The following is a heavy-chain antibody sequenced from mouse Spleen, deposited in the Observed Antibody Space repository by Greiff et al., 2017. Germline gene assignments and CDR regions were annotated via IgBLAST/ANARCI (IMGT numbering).Heavy chain of an antibody. CDR2: ISSGGSYT. V-gene: IGHV5-9-3*01. CDR3: ARLGDYFDY. CDR1: GFTFSSYA. J-gene: IGHJ2*01. Sequence: EVQRVESGGGLVKPGGSLKLSCAASGFTFSSYAMSWVRQTPEKRLEWVATISSGGSYTYYPDSVKGRFTISRDNAKNTLYLQMSSLRSEDTAMYYCARLGDYFDYWGQGTTLTVSS.